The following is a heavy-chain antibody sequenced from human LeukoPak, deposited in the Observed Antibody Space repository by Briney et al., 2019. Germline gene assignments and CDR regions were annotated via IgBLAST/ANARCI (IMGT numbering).Heavy chain of an antibody. CDR3: ARRKAAKGAFDI. J-gene: IGHJ3*02. V-gene: IGHV4-59*08. CDR2: IYYSGST. CDR1: GGSISSYY. Sequence: SETLSLTCTVSGGSISSYYWSWIRQPPGKGLEWIGYIYYSGSTYYNPSLKSRVTISVDTSKNQFSLKLSSVTAADTAVYYCARRKAAKGAFDIWGQGTMVTVSS. D-gene: IGHD2-15*01.